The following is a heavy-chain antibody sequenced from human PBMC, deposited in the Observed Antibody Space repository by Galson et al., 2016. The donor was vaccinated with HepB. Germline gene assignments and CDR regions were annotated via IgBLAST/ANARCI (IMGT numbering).Heavy chain of an antibody. J-gene: IGHJ4*02. CDR1: GFTFTSYS. D-gene: IGHD5-18*01. CDR2: IGSSPGTV. CDR3: ARDPLGYSYALVRYFDY. Sequence: SLRLSCAASGFTFTSYSMNWVRQVPGKGLEWVIYIGSSPGTVYYADSAKGRFTISRDNAKNSLYLQMNSLRDEDTAVYYCARDPLGYSYALVRYFDYWGQGTLVTVSS. V-gene: IGHV3-48*02.